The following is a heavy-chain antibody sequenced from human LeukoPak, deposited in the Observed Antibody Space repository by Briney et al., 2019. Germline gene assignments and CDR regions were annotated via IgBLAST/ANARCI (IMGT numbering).Heavy chain of an antibody. Sequence: SETLSLTCTVFGGSISGFYWTWIRQPPGKGLEWIGQIYYTGSADYNPSLKSRITISVDTSKNQISLMVRSVTAADTAVYHCARFGVNYDMDVWGQGTTVTVSS. CDR2: IYYTGSA. CDR1: GGSISGFY. J-gene: IGHJ6*02. CDR3: ARFGVNYDMDV. V-gene: IGHV4-59*01. D-gene: IGHD3-16*01.